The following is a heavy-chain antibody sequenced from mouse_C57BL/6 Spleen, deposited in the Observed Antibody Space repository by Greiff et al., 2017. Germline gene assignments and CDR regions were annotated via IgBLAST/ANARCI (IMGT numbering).Heavy chain of an antibody. CDR2: IDPSDSYT. D-gene: IGHD1-1*01. J-gene: IGHJ4*01. Sequence: QVQLQQPGAELVMPGASVKLSCKASGYTFTSYWMHWVKQRPGQGLEWIGEIDPSDSYTNYNQKFKGKSSLTVDKSSSTAYIQLSSLTSEDSAVYYCAIITTVVARAMDYWGQGTSVTVSS. CDR3: AIITTVVARAMDY. V-gene: IGHV1-69*01. CDR1: GYTFTSYW.